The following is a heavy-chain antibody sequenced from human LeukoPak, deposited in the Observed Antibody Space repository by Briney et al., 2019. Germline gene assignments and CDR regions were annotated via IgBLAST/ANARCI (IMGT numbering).Heavy chain of an antibody. D-gene: IGHD6-19*01. CDR1: GGSISSGGYY. J-gene: IGHJ4*02. CDR2: IYYSGST. Sequence: KPSETLSLTCTVSGGSISSGGYYWSWIRQHPGMGLEWIGYIYYSGSTYYNPSLKSRVTISVDTSKNQFSLKLSSVTAADTAVYYCARVGFASGWARKYYFDYWGQGTLVTVSS. V-gene: IGHV4-31*03. CDR3: ARVGFASGWARKYYFDY.